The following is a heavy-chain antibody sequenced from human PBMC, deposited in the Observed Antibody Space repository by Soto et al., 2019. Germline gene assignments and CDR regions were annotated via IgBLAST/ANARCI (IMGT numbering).Heavy chain of an antibody. V-gene: IGHV3-48*02. CDR3: GRDSSGWYWYFDL. J-gene: IGHJ2*01. CDR1: GFTFSSYS. CDR2: ISSSSSTI. Sequence: EVQLVESGGGLVQPGGSLRLSCVASGFTFSSYSMNWVRQAPGKGLEWVSYISSSSSTIAYADSVKGRFTISRDNAKKSMDLPMNRLRDEDNAVFYCGRDSSGWYWYFDLWGRGTLVTVSS. D-gene: IGHD6-19*01.